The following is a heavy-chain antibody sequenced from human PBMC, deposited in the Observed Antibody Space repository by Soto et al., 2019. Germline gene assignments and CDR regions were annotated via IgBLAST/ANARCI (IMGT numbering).Heavy chain of an antibody. CDR1: GFTFSSCW. CDR2: INSAGSST. V-gene: IGHV3-74*01. J-gene: IGHJ4*02. CDR3: ARGASSGWTHSFDY. D-gene: IGHD6-19*01. Sequence: GGSLRLSCAASGFTFSSCWMHWVRQAPGKGLVWVARINSAGSSTNYADSVKGRLTISRDNAKNTVYLQMNSLRDEDTALYYCARGASSGWTHSFDYWGQGSLVTVSS.